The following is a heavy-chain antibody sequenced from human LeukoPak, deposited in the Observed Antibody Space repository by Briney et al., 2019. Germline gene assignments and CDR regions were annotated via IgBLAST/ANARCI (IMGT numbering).Heavy chain of an antibody. CDR1: GSSINSADY. Sequence: PSETLSLTCTVSGSSINSADYWGWIRQPPGKGLEYIGSIFHSGRAYYNPSLESRITISMDTSKNQFSLKLDSVTAADTAVYYCARAVERYNFWSGYYRTDYYYYMDVWGKGTTVTVPS. CDR3: ARAVERYNFWSGYYRTDYYYYMDV. V-gene: IGHV4-38-2*02. D-gene: IGHD3-3*01. CDR2: IFHSGRA. J-gene: IGHJ6*03.